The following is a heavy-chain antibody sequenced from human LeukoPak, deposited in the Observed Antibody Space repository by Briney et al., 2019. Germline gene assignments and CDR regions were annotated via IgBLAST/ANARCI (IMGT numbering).Heavy chain of an antibody. CDR3: AKDLRDIRLVTPIILT. J-gene: IGHJ4*02. V-gene: IGHV3-23*01. CDR2: ISGSGGST. CDR1: GFTFRTCA. Sequence: GGSLRLSCAASGFTFRTCAMTWVRQAPGKGLEWVSTISGSGGSTYYGDSVKGRFTISRDNSKNMVYLQMDSLRAEDTAVYYCAKDLRDIRLVTPIILTWGRGSLVTVSS. D-gene: IGHD5-12*01.